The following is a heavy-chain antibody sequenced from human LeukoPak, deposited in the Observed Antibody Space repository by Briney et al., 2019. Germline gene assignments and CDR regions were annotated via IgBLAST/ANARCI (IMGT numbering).Heavy chain of an antibody. Sequence: PGGSLRLSCAASGFTFTSDSMNWDSQAPGKGLEWVSYISASSNNIYYADSVKGRFTISRDDSQKSLYLQMNRLRAEDTAVYYCARRQGRRGIVGPTILKGAFDIWGQGTKVTVSS. CDR1: GFTFTSDS. J-gene: IGHJ3*02. D-gene: IGHD1-26*01. CDR3: ARRQGRRGIVGPTILKGAFDI. CDR2: ISASSNNI. V-gene: IGHV3-48*01.